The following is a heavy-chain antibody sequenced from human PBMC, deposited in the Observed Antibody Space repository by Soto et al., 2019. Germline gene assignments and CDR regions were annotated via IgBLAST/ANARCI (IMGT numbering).Heavy chain of an antibody. V-gene: IGHV3-33*01. J-gene: IGHJ4*02. Sequence: QVQLVESGGGVVQPGRSLRLSCAASGFTFSIYGMHWVRQSPGKGLEWVAVIWYDGSNKYYADSVNGRFTISRDNSKHTLYRQMNSVGAEDTAVYYCARELTGIDYWGQGTLVTVSS. CDR2: IWYDGSNK. CDR1: GFTFSIYG. D-gene: IGHD3-9*01. CDR3: ARELTGIDY.